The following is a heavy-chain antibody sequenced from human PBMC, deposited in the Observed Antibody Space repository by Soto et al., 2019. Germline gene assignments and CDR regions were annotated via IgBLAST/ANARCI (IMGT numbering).Heavy chain of an antibody. CDR2: IWYDGSNK. J-gene: IGHJ4*02. CDR3: ARDPGGGDSY. CDR1: GFTFSIYG. V-gene: IGHV3-33*01. Sequence: QVQLVESGGGVVQPGRSLRLSCAASGFTFSIYGMHWVRQAPGKGLEWVAFIWYDGSNKDYADSVKGRFTISRDNSKNTLYLQMNSLRAEDTAVYYCARDPGGGDSYWGQGTLVSVSS. D-gene: IGHD2-21*01.